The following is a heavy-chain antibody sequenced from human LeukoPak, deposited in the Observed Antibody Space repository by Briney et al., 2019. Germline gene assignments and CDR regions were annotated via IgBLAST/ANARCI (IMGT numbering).Heavy chain of an antibody. J-gene: IGHJ4*02. CDR1: GFSLTTGGVH. CDR3: AHGEVEIVPFDY. D-gene: IGHD5-12*01. Sequence: SGPTLVKPTQTLTLTCNFPGFSLTTGGVHVGWIRQPPGKPLERLALIYWDDDKRYNPSLKSRRTITKDTSKNQVVLSMANMDHVDSGTYYCAHGEVEIVPFDYWGQGTQVTVSS. V-gene: IGHV2-5*02. CDR2: IYWDDDK.